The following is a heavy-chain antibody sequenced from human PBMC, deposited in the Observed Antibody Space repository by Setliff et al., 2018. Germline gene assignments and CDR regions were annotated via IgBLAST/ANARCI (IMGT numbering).Heavy chain of an antibody. Sequence: GGSLRLSCAASGFTFSSYAMHWVRQASGKGLEWVAVISYDGSNKYCADYVKGRFTISRDNSKNTLYLQMNSLRAEDTAVYYCARDRSGSYDYWGQGTLVTVSS. CDR1: GFTFSSYA. D-gene: IGHD1-26*01. CDR3: ARDRSGSYDY. V-gene: IGHV3-30-3*01. CDR2: ISYDGSNK. J-gene: IGHJ4*02.